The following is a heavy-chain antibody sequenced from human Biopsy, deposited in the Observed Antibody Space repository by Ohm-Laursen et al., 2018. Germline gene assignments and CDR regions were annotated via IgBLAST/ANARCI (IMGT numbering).Heavy chain of an antibody. J-gene: IGHJ6*02. Sequence: ASVKVSCKASGYNFGNYYINWVRKVPGQGLEWLGVVNPVAEATMYAQKFQDRITLTRDASTNTVYMDLTSFTSEDTAVYYCARESPLRLGVCGAIRCFKEVFGMDVWGQGTTVIVSS. D-gene: IGHD2-21*01. CDR2: VNPVAEAT. V-gene: IGHV1-46*01. CDR1: GYNFGNYY. CDR3: ARESPLRLGVCGAIRCFKEVFGMDV.